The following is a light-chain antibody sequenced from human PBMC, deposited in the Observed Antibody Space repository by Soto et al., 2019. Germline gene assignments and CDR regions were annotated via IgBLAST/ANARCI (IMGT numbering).Light chain of an antibody. J-gene: IGKJ1*01. CDR3: QQYENYWT. CDR2: DAS. Sequence: STLSATAGDRVTITCRASQSISSWLAWYQHKPGKAPKLLIYDASNLDSGVPSRFSGSGSGTEFSLTISNLQPDDCATYYCQQYENYWTFGQGTKVEIK. CDR1: QSISSW. V-gene: IGKV1-5*01.